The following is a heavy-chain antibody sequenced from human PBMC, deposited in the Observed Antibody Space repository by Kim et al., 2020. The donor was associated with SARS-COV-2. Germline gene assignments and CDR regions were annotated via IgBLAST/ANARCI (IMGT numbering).Heavy chain of an antibody. D-gene: IGHD3-9*01. J-gene: IGHJ4*02. CDR2: ISGSGGST. Sequence: GGSLRLSCAASGFTFSSYAMSWVRQAPGKGLEWVSAISGSGGSTYYADSVKGRFTISRDNSKNTLYLQMNSLRAEDTAVYYCAKDQSFAIYDILTGSFDYWGQGTLVTVSS. V-gene: IGHV3-23*01. CDR3: AKDQSFAIYDILTGSFDY. CDR1: GFTFSSYA.